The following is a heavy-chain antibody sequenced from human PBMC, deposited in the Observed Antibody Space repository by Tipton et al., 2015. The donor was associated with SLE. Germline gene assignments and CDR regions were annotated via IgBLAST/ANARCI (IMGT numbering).Heavy chain of an antibody. Sequence: SLRLSCAASGFTFSSYAMHWVRQAPGKGLEWVAVISYDGSNKYYADSVKGRFTISRDNSKNTLYLQMNSLRAEDTAVYYRARGGRSSRYGSDAFDIWGQGTMVTVSS. CDR2: ISYDGSNK. V-gene: IGHV3-30*04. CDR3: ARGGRSSRYGSDAFDI. J-gene: IGHJ3*02. CDR1: GFTFSSYA. D-gene: IGHD6-25*01.